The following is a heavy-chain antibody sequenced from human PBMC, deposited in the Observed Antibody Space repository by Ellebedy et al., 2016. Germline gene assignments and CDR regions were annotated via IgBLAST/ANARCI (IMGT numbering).Heavy chain of an antibody. CDR2: ITGSGDRT. V-gene: IGHV3-23*01. CDR1: GFSFSSYA. Sequence: GGSLRLSCAASGFSFSSYAMSWVRQAPGKGPEWVSTITGSGDRTNYADSVKGRFTISRDNAKNTLYLQMNSLRAEDTAVYYCARGRITMVRGVINNYYGMDVWGQGTTVTVSS. D-gene: IGHD3-10*01. J-gene: IGHJ6*02. CDR3: ARGRITMVRGVINNYYGMDV.